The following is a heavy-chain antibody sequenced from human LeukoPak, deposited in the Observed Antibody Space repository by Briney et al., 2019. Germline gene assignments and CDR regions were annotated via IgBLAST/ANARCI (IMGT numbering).Heavy chain of an antibody. Sequence: SGTLSLTCAVSGGSISRSNWWSWVRQPPGKGLEWIGETYYSGTTNYNPSLKSRVTISVDKSRNQFSLKLSSVTAADTAVYYCARGNVLTGSRGYDYWGQGTLVTVSS. CDR1: GGSISRSNW. CDR3: ARGNVLTGSRGYDY. J-gene: IGHJ4*02. V-gene: IGHV4-4*02. CDR2: TYYSGTT. D-gene: IGHD3-9*01.